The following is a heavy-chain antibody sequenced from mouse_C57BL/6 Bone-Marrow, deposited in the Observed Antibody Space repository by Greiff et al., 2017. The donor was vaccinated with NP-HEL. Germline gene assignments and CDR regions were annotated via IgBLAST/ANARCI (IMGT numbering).Heavy chain of an antibody. J-gene: IGHJ4*01. CDR1: GFTFSNYW. V-gene: IGHV6-3*01. Sequence: LVPPLGSMKLSCVASGFTFSNYWMNWVRQSPEKGLEWVAQIRLKSDNYATHYAESVKGRFTISRDDSKSSVYLQMNNLRAEDTGIYSCTGPLGGSSYGAMDYWGQGTSVTVSS. CDR3: TGPLGGSSYGAMDY. CDR2: IRLKSDNYAT. D-gene: IGHD1-1*01.